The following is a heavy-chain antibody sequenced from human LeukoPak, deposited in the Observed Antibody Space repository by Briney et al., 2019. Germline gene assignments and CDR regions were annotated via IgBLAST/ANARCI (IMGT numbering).Heavy chain of an antibody. CDR1: GGSITNYY. Sequence: PSETLSLTCNVSGGSITNYYLNWVRQPAGGGLEWIGRINKSGMTSYKSSLKNRVTMSVDTSKNQMSLKLPSVTAADTALYYCAGESIPYYSDYMNVWGKGTAVTVSS. CDR2: INKSGMT. J-gene: IGHJ6*03. D-gene: IGHD2-21*01. CDR3: AGESIPYYSDYMNV. V-gene: IGHV4-4*07.